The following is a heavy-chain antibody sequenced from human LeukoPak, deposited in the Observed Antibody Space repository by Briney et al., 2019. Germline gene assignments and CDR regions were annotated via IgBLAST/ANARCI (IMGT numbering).Heavy chain of an antibody. V-gene: IGHV3-23*01. J-gene: IGHJ5*02. CDR2: ISGSGGST. CDR1: GFTFSSYA. CDR3: AKLSSSGWYEDWFDP. D-gene: IGHD6-19*01. Sequence: GGSLRLSSAASGFTFSSYAMSWVRQAPGKGLEWVSAISGSGGSTYYADSVKGRFTISRDNSKNTLYLQMNSLRAEDTAVYYCAKLSSSGWYEDWFDPWGQGTLVTVSS.